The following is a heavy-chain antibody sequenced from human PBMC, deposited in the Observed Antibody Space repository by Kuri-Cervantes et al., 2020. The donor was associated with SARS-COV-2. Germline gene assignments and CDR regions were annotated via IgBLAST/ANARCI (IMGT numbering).Heavy chain of an antibody. D-gene: IGHD2-15*01. CDR1: GFTCSSYR. CDR2: ISSSSSYI. Sequence: GGALRLCCAASGFTCSSYRMNWVRQAPGKGLEWVSSISSSSSYIYYADSVKGRFTISRDNAKNSLYLHMNSLRAEDTAVYYCARDPPSPYCIGGSCRTDVWGQGTTVTVSS. CDR3: ARDPPSPYCIGGSCRTDV. V-gene: IGHV3-21*01. J-gene: IGHJ6*02.